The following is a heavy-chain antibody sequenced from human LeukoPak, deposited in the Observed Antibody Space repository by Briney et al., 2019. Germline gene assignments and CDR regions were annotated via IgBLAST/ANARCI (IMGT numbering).Heavy chain of an antibody. CDR2: INHSGST. J-gene: IGHJ6*02. D-gene: IGHD3-10*01. CDR3: AKGHVLLWFGELFPPGHYGMDV. CDR1: GGSFSGYY. Sequence: SETLSLTCAVYGGSFSGYYWSWIRQPPGKGLEWIGEINHSGSTNYNPSLKSRVTISVDTSKNQFSLKLSSVTAADTAVYYCAKGHVLLWFGELFPPGHYGMDVWGQGTTVTVSS. V-gene: IGHV4-34*01.